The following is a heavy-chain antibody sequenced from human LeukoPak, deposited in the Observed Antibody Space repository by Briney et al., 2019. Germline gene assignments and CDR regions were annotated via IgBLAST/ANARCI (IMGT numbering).Heavy chain of an antibody. CDR1: GGSISSSSYY. V-gene: IGHV4-39*07. CDR2: IYYSGST. J-gene: IGHJ4*02. Sequence: SEALSLTCTVSGGSISSSSYYWGWIRQPPGKGLEWIGSIYYSGSTYYNPSLKSRVTISVDTAKNQFSLKLSSVTAADTAVYYCARDWELGGFDYWGQGTLVTVSS. D-gene: IGHD1-26*01. CDR3: ARDWELGGFDY.